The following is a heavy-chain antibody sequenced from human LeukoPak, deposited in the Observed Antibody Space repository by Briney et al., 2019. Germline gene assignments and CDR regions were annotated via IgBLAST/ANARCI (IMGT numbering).Heavy chain of an antibody. D-gene: IGHD2-21*02. CDR3: ARERIVVVTAPYYYYGMDV. CDR2: INACNGNT. CDR1: GYTFTSYA. V-gene: IGHV1-3*01. J-gene: IGHJ6*02. Sequence: GASVKVSCKASGYTFTSYAMHWVRQAPGQRLEWMGWINACNGNTKYSQKFQGRVTITRDTSASTAYMELSSLRSEDTAVYYCARERIVVVTAPYYYYGMDVWGQGTTVTVSS.